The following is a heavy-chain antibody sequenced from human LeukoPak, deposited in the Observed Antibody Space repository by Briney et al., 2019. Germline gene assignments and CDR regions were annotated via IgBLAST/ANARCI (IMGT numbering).Heavy chain of an antibody. Sequence: PGGSLRLSCAASGFTFSSYGMHWVRQAPGKGLEWMAVISYDGSNKYYADSVKGRFTISRDNSKNTLYLQMNSLRAEDTAVYYCAKDPQYSSGWYYYYYGMDVWGQGTTVTVSS. J-gene: IGHJ6*02. CDR2: ISYDGSNK. CDR1: GFTFSSYG. V-gene: IGHV3-30*18. CDR3: AKDPQYSSGWYYYYYGMDV. D-gene: IGHD6-19*01.